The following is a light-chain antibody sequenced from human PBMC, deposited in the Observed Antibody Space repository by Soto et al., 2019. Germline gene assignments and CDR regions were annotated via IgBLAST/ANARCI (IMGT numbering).Light chain of an antibody. CDR2: GAS. J-gene: IGKJ1*01. Sequence: EIVLTQSPGTLSLSPGERATLSCRASQSVSNNYLAWYQQKPGQAPRLLIYGASNRATGIPDRFSGSGSGTEFTLTISRVEPEVFAVYYCQQYGSSGTVGQGTKVEIK. CDR1: QSVSNNY. V-gene: IGKV3-20*01. CDR3: QQYGSSGT.